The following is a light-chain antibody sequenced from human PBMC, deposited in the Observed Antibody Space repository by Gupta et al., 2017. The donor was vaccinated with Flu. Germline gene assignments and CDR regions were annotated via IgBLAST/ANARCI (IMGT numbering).Light chain of an antibody. CDR3: HQRSNWPPNA. Sequence: EIVLTQSPVTLSLSPGERATLSYRASQSVGRFLAWYQQKPGQAPRLLIYDASNRDTGIPARFSGSGSGTDFTLTISSREPEDFAVYYCHQRSNWPPNAFGGGTKVEI. J-gene: IGKJ4*01. CDR1: QSVGRF. V-gene: IGKV3-11*01. CDR2: DAS.